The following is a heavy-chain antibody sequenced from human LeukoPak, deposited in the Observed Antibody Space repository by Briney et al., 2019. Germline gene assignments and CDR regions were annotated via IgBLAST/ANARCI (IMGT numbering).Heavy chain of an antibody. D-gene: IGHD3-16*01. J-gene: IGHJ5*02. Sequence: ASVKVSCKASGYTFTSNHIHCVRQAPGQGLEWMGVINPSGDSTSYAQKFQGRVTMTRDTSTSTVYMELSSLRSEDTAIYYCARLAASETGEGSWGQGTLVTVSS. V-gene: IGHV1-46*01. CDR3: ARLAASETGEGS. CDR1: GYTFTSNH. CDR2: INPSGDST.